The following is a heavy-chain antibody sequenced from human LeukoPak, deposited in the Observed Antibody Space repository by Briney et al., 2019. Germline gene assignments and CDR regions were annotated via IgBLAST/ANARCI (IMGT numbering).Heavy chain of an antibody. CDR2: IYYSGST. V-gene: IGHV4-39*01. Sequence: SETLSLTCTVSGGSISSSSYYWGWIRQPPGKGLEWIGSIYYSGSTYYNPSLKSRVTISVDTSKNQFSLKLSSVTAADTAVYYCARHKTTVTRIGPHDYWGQGTLVTVSS. CDR3: ARHKTTVTRIGPHDY. J-gene: IGHJ4*02. D-gene: IGHD4-17*01. CDR1: GGSISSSSYY.